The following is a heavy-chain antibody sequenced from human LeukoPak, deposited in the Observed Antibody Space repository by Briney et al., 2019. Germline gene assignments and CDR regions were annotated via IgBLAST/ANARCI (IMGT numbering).Heavy chain of an antibody. V-gene: IGHV3-49*04. CDR3: VREGY. CDR2: IRSKAYGGTT. J-gene: IGHJ4*02. Sequence: PGGSLRLSCTASGFSSDDFVMSWVRQAPGKGLEWVGRIRSKAYGGTTEYAASVKGRFTISRDDSKSNAYLRMNSLKIEDTALYYCVREGYWGQGTLVTVSS. CDR1: GFSSDDFV.